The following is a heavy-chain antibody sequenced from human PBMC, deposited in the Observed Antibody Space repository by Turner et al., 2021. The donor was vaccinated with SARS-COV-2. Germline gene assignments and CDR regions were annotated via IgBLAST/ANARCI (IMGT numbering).Heavy chain of an antibody. Sequence: EVQLVESGGGLVQPGGSLRLPCAASGFTLSTYSMSWVRQAPGKGPEWVSYISGTTTTIYCADSVKGRFTISRDNAKNSLYLQMNNLRAEDTAMYYCAREHYDFWSGYFYWGQGTLVTVS. V-gene: IGHV3-48*01. CDR1: GFTLSTYS. CDR2: ISGTTTTI. D-gene: IGHD3-3*01. J-gene: IGHJ4*02. CDR3: AREHYDFWSGYFY.